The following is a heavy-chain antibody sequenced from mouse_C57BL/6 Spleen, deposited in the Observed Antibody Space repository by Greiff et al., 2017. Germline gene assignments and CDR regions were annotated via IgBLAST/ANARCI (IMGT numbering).Heavy chain of an antibody. CDR2: IHPNSGST. CDR1: GYTFTSYW. J-gene: IGHJ4*01. V-gene: IGHV1-64*01. CDR3: ARDHYYAMDY. Sequence: QVQLQQPGAELVKPGASVKLSCKASGYTFTSYWMHWVKQRPGQGLEWIGMIHPNSGSTNYNEKFKSKATLTVDKSSSTAYMQLSSQTSEDSAVYYCARDHYYAMDYWGQGTSVTVSS.